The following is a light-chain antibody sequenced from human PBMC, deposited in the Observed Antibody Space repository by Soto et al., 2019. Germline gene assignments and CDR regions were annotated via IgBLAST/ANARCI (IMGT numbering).Light chain of an antibody. J-gene: IGLJ1*01. V-gene: IGLV1-40*01. CDR2: GNS. CDR3: QSYDSSLSGSDV. Sequence: QSVLTQPPSVSGAPGQRVTISCTGSSSNIGAGYDVHWYQQLPGTAPKLLIYGNSNRPSGVPDRFSGSKSGTSASLAITGXXXXXXXXXYCQSYDSSLSGSDVFGTGTKLTV. CDR1: SSNIGAGYD.